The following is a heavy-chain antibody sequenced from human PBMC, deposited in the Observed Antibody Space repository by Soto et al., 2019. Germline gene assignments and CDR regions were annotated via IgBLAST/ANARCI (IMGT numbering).Heavy chain of an antibody. CDR1: GGSISSYY. D-gene: IGHD3-3*01. CDR2: IYYSGST. CDR3: AIGYYDFWSGYLGAKGYYYGMDV. Sequence: SETLSLTCTVSGGSISSYYWSWIRQPPGKGLEWIGYIYYSGSTNYNPSLKSRVTISVDTSKNQFSLKLSSVTAADTAVYYCAIGYYDFWSGYLGAKGYYYGMDVWGQGTTVTVSS. J-gene: IGHJ6*02. V-gene: IGHV4-59*01.